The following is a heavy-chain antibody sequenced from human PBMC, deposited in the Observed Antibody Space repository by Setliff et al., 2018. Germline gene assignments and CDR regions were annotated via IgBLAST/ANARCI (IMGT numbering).Heavy chain of an antibody. CDR3: ARVPLPAAVARFDS. J-gene: IGHJ4*02. CDR2: ISGNKNNP. V-gene: IGHV1-18*01. CDR1: GYTFTNYG. D-gene: IGHD6-13*01. Sequence: ASVKVSCKASGYTFTNYGIGWVRQAPGQGLQWMGSISGNKNNPNYLQRLRGRFTMTTDTSTSTAYMELRSLTSDDTAIYFCARVPLPAAVARFDSWGQGTLVTVSS.